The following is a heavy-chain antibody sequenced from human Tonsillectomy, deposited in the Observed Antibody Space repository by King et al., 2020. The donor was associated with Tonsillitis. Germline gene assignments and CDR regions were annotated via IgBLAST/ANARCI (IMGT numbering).Heavy chain of an antibody. CDR1: GGTFTNYA. CDR3: AGDSGYCSGGSCYGFYYYYMDV. D-gene: IGHD2-15*01. V-gene: IGHV1-69*04. J-gene: IGHJ6*03. CDR2: IIPILGIA. Sequence: QLVQSGAEVKKPGSSVKVSCKASGGTFTNYAISWVRQAPGQGLEWMGRIIPILGIANYAQKFQGRVTITADKSTSTAYMELSSLRSGDTAVYDCAGDSGYCSGGSCYGFYYYYMDVWGKGTTVTVSS.